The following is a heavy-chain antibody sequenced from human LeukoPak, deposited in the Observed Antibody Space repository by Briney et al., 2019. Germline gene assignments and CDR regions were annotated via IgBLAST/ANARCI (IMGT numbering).Heavy chain of an antibody. CDR2: ISSSSSYI. CDR1: GFTFSSYS. D-gene: IGHD1-26*01. V-gene: IGHV3-21*01. J-gene: IGHJ4*02. CDR3: ARVPVGDAGY. Sequence: TGGSLRLSCAASGFTFSSYSMNWVRQAPGKGLEWVSSISSSSSYIYYADSVKGRFIISRDNAKNSLYLQMNSLRAEDTAVYYCARVPVGDAGYWGQGTLVTVSS.